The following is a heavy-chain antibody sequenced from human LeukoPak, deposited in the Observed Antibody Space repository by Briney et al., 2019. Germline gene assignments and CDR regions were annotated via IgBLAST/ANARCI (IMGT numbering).Heavy chain of an antibody. V-gene: IGHV3-72*01. Sequence: PGGSLRLSCAASGFTFSDHCMVWVRQAPGKGLEWVGLIRNKPNSYSTLYAASVKGRFTISRDDSKNSLYLQMNSLKTEDTAVYYCARTSVVNWSFDYWGQGVLVTVSS. J-gene: IGHJ4*02. CDR3: ARTSVVNWSFDY. CDR1: GFTFSDHC. CDR2: IRNKPNSYST. D-gene: IGHD3-3*01.